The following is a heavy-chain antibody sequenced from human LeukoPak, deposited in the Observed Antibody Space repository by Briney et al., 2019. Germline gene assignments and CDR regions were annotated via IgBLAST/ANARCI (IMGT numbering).Heavy chain of an antibody. J-gene: IGHJ4*02. V-gene: IGHV4-39*07. D-gene: IGHD6-19*01. CDR1: GGSISSSSYY. CDR2: MYYSGNT. CDR3: ARYLSSGWSNYFDY. Sequence: PSETLSLTCTVSGGSISSSSYYWGWIRQPPGKGLEWIGSMYYSGNTYYNPSLKSRVTISVDTSKNQFSLQLSSVTAADTAVYYCARYLSSGWSNYFDYWGQGTLVTVSS.